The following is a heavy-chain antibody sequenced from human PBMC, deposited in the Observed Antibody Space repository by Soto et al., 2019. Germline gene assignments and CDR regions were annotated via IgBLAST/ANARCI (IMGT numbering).Heavy chain of an antibody. J-gene: IGHJ3*02. CDR3: AQALVFTGGDGFDI. CDR2: IYYSGNT. Sequence: QVRLQEWGPGLVKPSQTLSLKCSVSGGSITTGGRYWSWIRQLPGKGLEWIGDIYYSGNTYYNASLQSRVTISVEAAKNQFSLKLISVTAADTAVYYCAQALVFTGGDGFDILGQGRLVTGSS. D-gene: IGHD1-1*01. CDR1: GGSITTGGRY. V-gene: IGHV4-31*02.